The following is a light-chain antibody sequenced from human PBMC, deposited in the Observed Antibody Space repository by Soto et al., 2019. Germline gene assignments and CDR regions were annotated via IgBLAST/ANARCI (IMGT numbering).Light chain of an antibody. V-gene: IGKV3-15*01. CDR3: QQYNKWPLLT. Sequence: EIVMTQSPVTVSVSPGERATLYCRATQNISRSLARYQQKPGQGPSLLIYDTATRAGGVPARISGGGSGTEFTLTISSLQSEDFAIYYCQQYNKWPLLTFGGRTMVDI. J-gene: IGKJ4*01. CDR2: DTA. CDR1: QNISRS.